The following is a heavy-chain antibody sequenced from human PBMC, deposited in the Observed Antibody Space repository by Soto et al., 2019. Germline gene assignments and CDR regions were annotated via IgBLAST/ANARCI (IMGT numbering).Heavy chain of an antibody. CDR3: ARGAGGLDY. D-gene: IGHD3-10*01. V-gene: IGHV3-74*01. Sequence: EVQLVESGGGFVQPGGSRKLSCQPFGLILGNNWINWFRQAPGKGLEWVSQINKDGSDTSYADSVKGRFTTSRDNAKNTVFLQMNSLRAEDTAMYYCARGAGGLDYWGQGTLVTVSS. J-gene: IGHJ4*02. CDR2: INKDGSDT. CDR1: GLILGNNW.